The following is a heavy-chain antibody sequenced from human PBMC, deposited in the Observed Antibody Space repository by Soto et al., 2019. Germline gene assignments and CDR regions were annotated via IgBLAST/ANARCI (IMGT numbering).Heavy chain of an antibody. CDR2: INHSVST. D-gene: IGHD2-15*01. CDR3: ARGGPPYCSGGSCYSRASWFDS. V-gene: IGHV4-34*01. Sequence: SETLSLTCAVYGGSFSGYYWSWIRQPPGKGLEWIGEINHSVSTNYNPSLKSRVTISVDTSKNQFSLKLSSVTAADTAVYYCARGGPPYCSGGSCYSRASWFDSWGQGTRVTVS. J-gene: IGHJ5*01. CDR1: GGSFSGYY.